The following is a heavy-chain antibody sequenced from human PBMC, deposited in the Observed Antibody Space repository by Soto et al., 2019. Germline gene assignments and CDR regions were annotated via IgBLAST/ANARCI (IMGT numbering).Heavy chain of an antibody. V-gene: IGHV4-59*01. J-gene: IGHJ4*02. D-gene: IGHD3-22*01. CDR1: GASFSSFY. CDR3: ATYDSSGKFDF. Sequence: SETLSLTCTVSGASFSSFYCSWIRQPPGKGLEWIGYLYYSGTTNYNPSLKSRVTISVDTSKNQFSLKLTSVTAADTAVYYCATYDSSGKFDFWGQGTLVTVSS. CDR2: LYYSGTT.